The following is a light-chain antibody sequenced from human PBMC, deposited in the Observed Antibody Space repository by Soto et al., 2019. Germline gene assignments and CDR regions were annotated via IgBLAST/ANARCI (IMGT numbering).Light chain of an antibody. CDR2: KAS. Sequence: DIVMTQTQLFSPVTLGQPASISCRSGQSLMHSDGNTYLNWLHQRPGQPPRLLIHKASDRFSGVPDRFCGSGAGTDFTLKISRVEPEDVGVDYCMQATHFPHTFGQGTRLEIK. V-gene: IGKV2-24*01. J-gene: IGKJ2*01. CDR3: MQATHFPHT. CDR1: QSLMHSDGNTY.